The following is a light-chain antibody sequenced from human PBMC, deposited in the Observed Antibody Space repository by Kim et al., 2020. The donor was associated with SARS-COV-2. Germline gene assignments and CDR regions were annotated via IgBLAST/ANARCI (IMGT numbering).Light chain of an antibody. CDR3: QNYNSAPHT. J-gene: IGKJ4*01. V-gene: IGKV1-27*01. Sequence: DIQMTQSPSSLSASVGDRVTITCRASQGISHFLAWYQQKPGKVPRLLISGASTLQSGVPSRFSGSGSGTDFTLTISSLQPEDVANYYCQNYNSAPHTFGVGTKVDIK. CDR1: QGISHF. CDR2: GAS.